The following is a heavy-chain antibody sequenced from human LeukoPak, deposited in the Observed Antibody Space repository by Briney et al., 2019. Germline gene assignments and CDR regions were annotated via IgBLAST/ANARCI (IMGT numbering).Heavy chain of an antibody. CDR2: ISAYNGNT. CDR1: GYTFTSYG. CDR3: AMYYYDSSGPYVGAFDI. Sequence: PRASVKVSCKASGYTFTSYGISWVRQAPGQGLEWMGWISAYNGNTNYAQKLQGRVTMTRDTSISTAYMELSSLRSEDTAMYYCAMYYYDSSGPYVGAFDIWGQGTMVTVSS. J-gene: IGHJ3*02. D-gene: IGHD3-22*01. V-gene: IGHV1-18*01.